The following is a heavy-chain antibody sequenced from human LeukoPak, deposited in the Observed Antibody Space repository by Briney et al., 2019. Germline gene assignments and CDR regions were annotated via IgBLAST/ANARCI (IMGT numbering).Heavy chain of an antibody. CDR3: ARDIVVVVAAIHYFDY. V-gene: IGHV3-48*03. CDR2: ISSSGSTI. J-gene: IGHJ4*02. CDR1: GFTFSSYE. D-gene: IGHD2-15*01. Sequence: PGGSLRLSCAASGFTFSSYEMNWVRQAPGKGLEWVSYISSSGSTIYYADSVKGRFTISRDNAKNSLYLQMNSLRAEDTAVYYCARDIVVVVAAIHYFDYWGQGTLVTVSS.